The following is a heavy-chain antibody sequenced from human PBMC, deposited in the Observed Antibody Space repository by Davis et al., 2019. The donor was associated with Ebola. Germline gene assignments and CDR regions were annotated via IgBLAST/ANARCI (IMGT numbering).Heavy chain of an antibody. CDR1: GFTFSSYA. Sequence: GESLKISCAASGFTFSSYAMSWVRQAPGKGLEWVSAISGSGGSTYYADSVKGRFTISRDNSKNTLYLQMNSLRDEDTAVYYCASGSSSDYWGQGTLVTVSS. CDR3: ASGSSSDY. D-gene: IGHD6-6*01. V-gene: IGHV3-23*01. CDR2: ISGSGGST. J-gene: IGHJ4*02.